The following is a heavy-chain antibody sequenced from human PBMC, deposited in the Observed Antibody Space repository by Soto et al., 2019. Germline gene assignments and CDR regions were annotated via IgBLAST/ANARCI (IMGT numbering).Heavy chain of an antibody. CDR1: GGSISSYD. Sequence: SETLSLTCTVSGGSISSYDWSWIRQPPGKGLEWIGYIYYSGSTNYNPSLKSRVTISVDTSKNQFSLKLSSVSAADTAVYYCAAEERYDYIWGSYRPRTYFDYWGQGTLVTVSS. D-gene: IGHD3-16*02. CDR3: AAEERYDYIWGSYRPRTYFDY. CDR2: IYYSGST. V-gene: IGHV4-59*01. J-gene: IGHJ4*02.